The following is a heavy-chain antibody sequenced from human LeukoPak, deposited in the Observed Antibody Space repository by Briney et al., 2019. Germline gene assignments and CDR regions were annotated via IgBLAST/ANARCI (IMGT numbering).Heavy chain of an antibody. CDR2: SYSGGST. J-gene: IGHJ6*02. Sequence: GGSLRLSCAASGFTVSSNYMSWVRQAPGKGLEWASVSYSGGSTYYGDSVKGRFTISRDNSKNTLYLQMNSLRAEDTAVYYCASPKTPGDYDVLTGYTYYYGMDVWGQGTTVTVSS. CDR1: GFTVSSNY. CDR3: ASPKTPGDYDVLTGYTYYYGMDV. V-gene: IGHV3-53*01. D-gene: IGHD3-9*01.